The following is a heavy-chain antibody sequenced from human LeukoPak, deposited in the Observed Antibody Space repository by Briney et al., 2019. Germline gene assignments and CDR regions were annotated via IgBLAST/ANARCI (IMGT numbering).Heavy chain of an antibody. CDR2: IYYSGST. Sequence: SETLSLTCTVSGGSISSSSYYWGWIRQPPGKGLEWIGSIYYSGSTYYNPSLKSRVTISVDTSKNQFSLKLSSVTAADTAVYYCTTESALGISAAGFFDYWGQGTLVTVSS. D-gene: IGHD6-13*01. J-gene: IGHJ4*02. CDR3: TTESALGISAAGFFDY. CDR1: GGSISSSSYY. V-gene: IGHV4-39*07.